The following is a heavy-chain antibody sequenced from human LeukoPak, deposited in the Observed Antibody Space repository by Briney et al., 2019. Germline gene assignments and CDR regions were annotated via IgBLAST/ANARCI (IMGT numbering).Heavy chain of an antibody. V-gene: IGHV4-34*01. CDR3: ARARETVAIDY. CDR1: GGSISSYY. D-gene: IGHD4-17*01. J-gene: IGHJ4*02. CDR2: INHSGST. Sequence: PSETLSLTCTVSGGSISSYYWTWIRQPPGKGLEWIGEINHSGSTNYNPSLKSRVTISVDTSKNQFSLKMRSVTAADTAVYYCARARETVAIDYWGQGTLVTVSS.